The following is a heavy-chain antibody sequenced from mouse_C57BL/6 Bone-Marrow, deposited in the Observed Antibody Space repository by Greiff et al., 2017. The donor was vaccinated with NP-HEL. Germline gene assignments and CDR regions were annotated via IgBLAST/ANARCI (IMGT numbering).Heavy chain of an antibody. V-gene: IGHV1-31*01. CDR2: IYPYNGVS. CDR3: AKENYDGYYKDWYFDV. J-gene: IGHJ1*03. Sequence: VQLQQSGPELVKPGASVKISCKASGYSFTGSYMHWVKPSHGNILDWIGYIYPYNGVSSYNQQFKGKATLTVDKSSSTAYMELRSLTSEDSAVYYCAKENYDGYYKDWYFDVWGTGTTVTVSS. CDR1: GYSFTGSY. D-gene: IGHD2-3*01.